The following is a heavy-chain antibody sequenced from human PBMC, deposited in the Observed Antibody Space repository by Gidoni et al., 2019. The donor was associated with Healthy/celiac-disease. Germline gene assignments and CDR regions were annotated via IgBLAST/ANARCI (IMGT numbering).Heavy chain of an antibody. Sequence: QVQLQQWGAGLLKPSETLSLTCSVYGGSFSGYYWSWIRQPPGKGLEWIGEINHSASTNYNPTINSPVTISVDTSKNPFALKLSSVTAADTAVYYCASCIAAAGPTGNYYYMDVWGKGTTVTVSS. CDR3: ASCIAAAGPTGNYYYMDV. CDR1: GGSFSGYY. D-gene: IGHD6-13*01. V-gene: IGHV4-34*01. J-gene: IGHJ6*03. CDR2: INHSAST.